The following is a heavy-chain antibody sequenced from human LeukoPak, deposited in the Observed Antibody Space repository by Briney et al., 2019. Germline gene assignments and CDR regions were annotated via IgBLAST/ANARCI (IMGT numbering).Heavy chain of an antibody. CDR2: INHSGRT. J-gene: IGHJ6*02. CDR1: GGSFSVYY. V-gene: IGHV4-34*01. D-gene: IGHD2-2*01. Sequence: PSETLSLTCAVFGGSFSVYYWSWIRQPPGKGLEWIGEINHSGRTNYNPSLKSRVTISVDTSKNQFSLKLSSVTAADTAVYYCARSTGVVVPAVDVWGQGTTVTVSS. CDR3: ARSTGVVVPAVDV.